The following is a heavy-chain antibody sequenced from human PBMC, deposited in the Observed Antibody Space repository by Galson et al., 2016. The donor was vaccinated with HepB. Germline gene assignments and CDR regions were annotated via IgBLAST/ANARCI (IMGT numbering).Heavy chain of an antibody. CDR3: AIFTGRRYFEL. D-gene: IGHD3-16*01. CDR1: GYSFTSYY. J-gene: IGHJ2*01. CDR2: INPSGGTT. V-gene: IGHV1-46*01. Sequence: SVKVSCKASGYSFTSYYMHWVRQAPGQGLEWMGIINPSGGTTRYAQKFQGRVTMTSDTPTSTVYMEVSSLRSDDTAVYYCAIFTGRRYFELWGRGTLVTVSS.